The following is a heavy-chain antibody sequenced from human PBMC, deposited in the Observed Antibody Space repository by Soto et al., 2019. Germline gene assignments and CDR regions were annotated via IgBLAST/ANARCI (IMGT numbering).Heavy chain of an antibody. D-gene: IGHD1-26*01. CDR1: GFTFSSYS. Sequence: EVRLVESGGGLVKPGGSLRLSCAASGFTFSSYSMNWVRQAPGKGLEWVSSISRSSSYIYYADSVKGRFTISRDNAKNSLYLQMNSLRAEDTAVYYCARQSGSYYDYWGQGTLVTVSS. CDR2: ISRSSSYI. J-gene: IGHJ4*02. V-gene: IGHV3-21*01. CDR3: ARQSGSYYDY.